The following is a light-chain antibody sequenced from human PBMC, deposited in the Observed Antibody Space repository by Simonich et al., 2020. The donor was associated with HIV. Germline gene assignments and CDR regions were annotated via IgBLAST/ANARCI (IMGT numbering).Light chain of an antibody. CDR1: QSVSSS. J-gene: IGKJ4*01. CDR3: QQYNNWPPAT. V-gene: IGKV3-15*01. Sequence: EIVMTQSPATLSVSPGESPTLSCRASQSVSSSLAWYQQKPGQAPRRIIYGASTRATGIPARFSGSGSGTQFTLTISSMQSEDFAVYYCQQYNNWPPATFGGGTKVDIK. CDR2: GAS.